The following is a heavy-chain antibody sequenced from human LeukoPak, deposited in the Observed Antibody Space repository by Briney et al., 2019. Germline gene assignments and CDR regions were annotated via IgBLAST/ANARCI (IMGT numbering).Heavy chain of an antibody. CDR2: IYSGGST. V-gene: IGHV3-53*01. CDR3: ATTLYGDYGMYYFDY. D-gene: IGHD4-17*01. CDR1: GVTVSSNY. Sequence: GGSLRLSCAASGVTVSSNYMSWVRQAPGKGLEWVSVIYSGGSTYYADSVKGRFTISRDNSKNALYLQMNSLRAEDTAVYYCATTLYGDYGMYYFDYWGQGTLVTVSS. J-gene: IGHJ4*02.